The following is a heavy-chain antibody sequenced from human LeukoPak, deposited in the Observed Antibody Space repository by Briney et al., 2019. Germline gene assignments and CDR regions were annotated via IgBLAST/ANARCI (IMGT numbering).Heavy chain of an antibody. CDR1: GGSISSGGYY. J-gene: IGHJ6*04. D-gene: IGHD3-3*01. CDR2: IYTSGST. Sequence: SQTLSLTCTVSGGSISSGGYYWSWIRQPAGKGLEWIGRIYTSGSTNYNPSLKSRVTMSVDTSKNQFSLKLSSVTAADTAVYYCARDAYGFLEWPDVWGKGTTVTVSS. V-gene: IGHV4-61*02. CDR3: ARDAYGFLEWPDV.